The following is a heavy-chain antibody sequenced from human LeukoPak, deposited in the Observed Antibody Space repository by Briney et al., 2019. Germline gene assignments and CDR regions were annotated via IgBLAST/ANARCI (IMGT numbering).Heavy chain of an antibody. J-gene: IGHJ4*02. V-gene: IGHV3-30*02. D-gene: IGHD6-6*01. CDR1: GFTFSSYA. CDR2: IRYDGSNK. Sequence: PGGSLRLSCAASGFTFSSYAMHWVRQAPGKGLEWVAFIRYDGSNKYYADSVKGRFTISRDNSKNTLYLQMNSLRAEDTAVYYCAKDRSIAARLGVYYFDYWGQGTLVTVSS. CDR3: AKDRSIAARLGVYYFDY.